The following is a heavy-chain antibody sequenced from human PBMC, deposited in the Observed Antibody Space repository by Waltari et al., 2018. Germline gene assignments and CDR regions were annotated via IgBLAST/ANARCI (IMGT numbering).Heavy chain of an antibody. V-gene: IGHV1-69*13. CDR1: GGTFSSYA. Sequence: QVQLVQSGAEVKKPGSSVKVSCKASGGTFSSYAISWVRPAPGQGLEWMGGIIPIFGTANYAQKFQGRVTITADESTSTAYMELSSLRSEDTAVYYCARNLAYCGGDCFGDYYYYGMDVWGQGTTVTVSS. D-gene: IGHD2-21*01. J-gene: IGHJ6*02. CDR3: ARNLAYCGGDCFGDYYYYGMDV. CDR2: IIPIFGTA.